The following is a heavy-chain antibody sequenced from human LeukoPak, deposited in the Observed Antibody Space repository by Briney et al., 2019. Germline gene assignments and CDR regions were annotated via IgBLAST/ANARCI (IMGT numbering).Heavy chain of an antibody. CDR2: IYHSGST. CDR1: GGSISSGDNY. D-gene: IGHD2-2*01. CDR3: ARARLSVPTGMFGYHYYYGMDV. J-gene: IGHJ6*02. Sequence: SETLSLTCTVSGGSISSGDNYWSWIRQPPGKGLEWIGYIYHSGSTYYNPSLKSRVTISIDTSKNQFSLKLSSVTAADTAVYYCARARLSVPTGMFGYHYYYGMDVWGQGTTVTVSS. V-gene: IGHV4-30-4*01.